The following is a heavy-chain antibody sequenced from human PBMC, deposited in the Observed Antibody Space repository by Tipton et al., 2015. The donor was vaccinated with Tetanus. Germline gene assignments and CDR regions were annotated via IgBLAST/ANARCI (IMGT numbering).Heavy chain of an antibody. Sequence: TLSLTCTLSGGLITTGGYSWGWIRQTPGQGLEWIGYIYQTDSTYYNPSLRSRLTISISRSKNQFSLKLTSVTAADTAVYFCARKLADYNGGGMDVWGPGTTVTVSS. V-gene: IGHV4-30-2*02. CDR1: GGLITTGGYS. CDR2: IYQTDST. J-gene: IGHJ6*02. CDR3: ARKLADYNGGGMDV. D-gene: IGHD5-12*01.